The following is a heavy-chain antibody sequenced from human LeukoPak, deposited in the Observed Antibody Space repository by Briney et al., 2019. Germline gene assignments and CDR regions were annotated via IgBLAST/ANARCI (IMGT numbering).Heavy chain of an antibody. D-gene: IGHD3-3*01. CDR3: ARGATYDFWTMFDP. J-gene: IGHJ5*02. CDR2: INHSGST. CDR1: GGSFSGYY. V-gene: IGHV4-34*01. Sequence: SETLSLTCAVYGGSFSGYYWSWIRQPPGKGLEWIGEINHSGSTNYNPSLKSRVTILVDTSKNQFSLKLSSVTAADTAVYYCARGATYDFWTMFDPWGQGTLVTVSS.